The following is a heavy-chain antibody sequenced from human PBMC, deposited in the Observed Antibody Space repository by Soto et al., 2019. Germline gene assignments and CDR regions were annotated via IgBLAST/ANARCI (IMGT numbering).Heavy chain of an antibody. D-gene: IGHD5-12*01. V-gene: IGHV3-74*01. J-gene: IGHJ4*02. CDR1: GFSSYTW. Sequence: EVQLVESGGGVVQPGGSLRLSCAASGFSSYTWMHWVRQAPGKGLVWLSRINGDGSSLSYEDSVKGRFTVSRDNAKNTLYLQINSLTAEDTAVYDCTRGASGYGNFDYWGQGVLLTVSS. CDR2: INGDGSSL. CDR3: TRGASGYGNFDY.